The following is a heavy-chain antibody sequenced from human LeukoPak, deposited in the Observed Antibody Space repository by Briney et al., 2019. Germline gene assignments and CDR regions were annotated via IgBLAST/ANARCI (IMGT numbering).Heavy chain of an antibody. CDR1: GYSLTELS. CDR3: AAGEWEQLLNY. V-gene: IGHV1-24*01. CDR2: FDPADGEI. D-gene: IGHD1/OR15-1a*01. Sequence: GASVKVSCKVSGYSLTELSMHWVRQAPGKGPEWMGGFDPADGEIIYPQKFQGRVTMTEDTSSDTAYMELSGLRFEDTAVYYCAAGEWEQLLNYWGQGTLVNVSS. J-gene: IGHJ4*02.